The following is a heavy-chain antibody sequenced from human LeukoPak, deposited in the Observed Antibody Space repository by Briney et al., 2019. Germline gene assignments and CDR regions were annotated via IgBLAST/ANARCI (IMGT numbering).Heavy chain of an antibody. D-gene: IGHD3-9*01. CDR3: ARGGAPYYDILTGLITQYYFDY. CDR2: INPNSGGT. V-gene: IGHV1-2*02. Sequence: ASVKVSCKASGYTFTGYYMHWVRQAPGQGLEWMGWINPNSGGTNYAQKLQGRVTMTTDTSTSTAYMELRSLRSDDTAVYYCARGGAPYYDILTGLITQYYFDYWGQGTLVTVSS. CDR1: GYTFTGYY. J-gene: IGHJ4*02.